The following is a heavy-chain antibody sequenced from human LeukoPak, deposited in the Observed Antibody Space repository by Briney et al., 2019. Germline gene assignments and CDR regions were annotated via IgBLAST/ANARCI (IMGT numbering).Heavy chain of an antibody. Sequence: SETLSLTCTVSGGSIRNYYWSWVRQPPGKGLEWIGYIYSSGSTDYTPSLKSRLTISVDTSNNQFSLKLGSVTAADTAVYYCARHDDHGRAFEFWGHGTMVTVSS. CDR2: IYSSGST. D-gene: IGHD4-17*01. J-gene: IGHJ3*01. CDR3: ARHDDHGRAFEF. CDR1: GGSIRNYY. V-gene: IGHV4-59*08.